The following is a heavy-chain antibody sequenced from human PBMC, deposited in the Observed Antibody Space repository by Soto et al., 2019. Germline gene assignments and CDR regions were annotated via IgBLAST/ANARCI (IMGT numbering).Heavy chain of an antibody. D-gene: IGHD5-12*01. CDR3: ARDQGLKRWLQLGY. CDR2: ISAYNGNT. V-gene: IGHV1-18*01. J-gene: IGHJ4*02. CDR1: GYTFTSYG. Sequence: ASVKVSCKASGYTFTSYGISWMRQAPGQGLEWMGWISAYNGNTNYAQKLQGRVTMTTDTSTSTAYMELRSLRSDDTAVYYCARDQGLKRWLQLGYWGQGTLVTVSS.